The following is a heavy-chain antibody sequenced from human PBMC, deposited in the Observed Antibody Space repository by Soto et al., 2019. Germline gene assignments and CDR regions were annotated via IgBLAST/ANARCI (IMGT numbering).Heavy chain of an antibody. Sequence: GGSLRLSCVASGFTFSSYWMSWVRQAPGKGLEWVSAISGSGGSTYYADSVKGRFTISRDNSKNTLYLQMNSLRAEDTAVYYCAKDSIAVAGAFDYWGQGALVTVSS. J-gene: IGHJ4*02. V-gene: IGHV3-23*01. CDR1: GFTFSSYW. CDR3: AKDSIAVAGAFDY. D-gene: IGHD6-19*01. CDR2: ISGSGGST.